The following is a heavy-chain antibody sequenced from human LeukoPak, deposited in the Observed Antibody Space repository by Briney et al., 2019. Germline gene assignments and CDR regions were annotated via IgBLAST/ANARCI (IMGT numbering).Heavy chain of an antibody. CDR2: IRSKANIYAA. CDR1: GFTFSVSA. V-gene: IGHV3-73*01. D-gene: IGHD1-26*01. J-gene: IGHJ3*02. Sequence: GGPLRLSCAASGFTFSVSAMHWVRQASGKGRGGVGRIRSKANIYAAAYAASGKGRFTIARDDLKNTAYLQMNSLKAEDTAIYYCPRCGSMIGSGSNGALEAFDIWGQGTMVTVSS. CDR3: PRCGSMIGSGSNGALEAFDI.